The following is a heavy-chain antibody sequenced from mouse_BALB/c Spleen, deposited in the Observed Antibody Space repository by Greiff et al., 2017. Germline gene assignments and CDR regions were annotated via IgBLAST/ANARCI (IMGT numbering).Heavy chain of an antibody. V-gene: IGHV5-6-5*01. CDR3: ARHLITTVVATGRYFDY. J-gene: IGHJ2*01. D-gene: IGHD1-1*01. CDR1: GFTFSSYA. CDR2: ISSGGST. Sequence: EVMLVESGGGLVKPGGSLKLSCAASGFTFSSYAMSWVRQTPEKRLEWVASISSGGSTYYPDSVKGRFTISRDNAKNTLYLQMSSLKSEDTAMYYCARHLITTVVATGRYFDYWGQGTTLTVSS.